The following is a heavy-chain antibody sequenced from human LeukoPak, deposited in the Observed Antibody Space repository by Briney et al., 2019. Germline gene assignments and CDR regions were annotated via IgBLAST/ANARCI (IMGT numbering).Heavy chain of an antibody. CDR2: IIPIFGTA. CDR1: GGTFSSYA. Sequence: ASVKVFCKASGGTFSSYAISWVRQAPGQGLEWMGGIIPIFGTANYAQKFQGRVTITADESTSTAYMELSSLRSEDTAVYYCAKSSRIVGATSRWEYWGQGTLVTVSS. V-gene: IGHV1-69*13. CDR3: AKSSRIVGATSRWEY. J-gene: IGHJ4*02. D-gene: IGHD1-26*01.